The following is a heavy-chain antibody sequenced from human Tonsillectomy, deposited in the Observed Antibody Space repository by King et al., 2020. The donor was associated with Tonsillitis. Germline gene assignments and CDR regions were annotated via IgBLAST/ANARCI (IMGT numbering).Heavy chain of an antibody. V-gene: IGHV3-48*02. CDR3: ARGFLTTFDY. CDR1: GFTFSSYG. CDR2: IGTSSSTI. D-gene: IGHD4-17*01. J-gene: IGHJ4*02. Sequence: VQLVESGGGLVQPGGSLRLSCAASGFTFSSYGMNWVRQAPGKGLEWVSYIGTSSSTIYYADSAKGRFTISRDNAKNSLYLQMNSLRDEDTAVYYCARGFLTTFDYWGQETLVTVSS.